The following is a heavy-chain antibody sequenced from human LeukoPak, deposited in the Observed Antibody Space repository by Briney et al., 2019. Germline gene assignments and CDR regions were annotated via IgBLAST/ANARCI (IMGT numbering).Heavy chain of an antibody. CDR2: IYTSGST. V-gene: IGHV4-4*07. Sequence: SETLSLTCTVSGGSISSYYWSWIRQPAGKGLEWIGRIYTSGSTNYNPSLKSRVTVSVDTSKNQFSLKLSSVTAADTAVYYCATLGYCSSTSCYTDDYWGQGALVTVSS. J-gene: IGHJ4*02. D-gene: IGHD2-2*02. CDR3: ATLGYCSSTSCYTDDY. CDR1: GGSISSYY.